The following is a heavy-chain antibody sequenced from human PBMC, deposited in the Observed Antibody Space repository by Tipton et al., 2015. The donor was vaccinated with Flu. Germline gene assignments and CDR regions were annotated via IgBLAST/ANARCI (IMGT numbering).Heavy chain of an antibody. V-gene: IGHV4-39*01. CDR2: LYYSGNT. J-gene: IGHJ4*02. CDR3: ARSSSFTIFGAF. CDR1: GGSISSSNYY. D-gene: IGHD3-3*01. Sequence: TLSLTCTVSGGSISSSNYYWGWIRQPPGKGLEWIGSLYYSGNTYYNPSLKSRVTISVDTSKGQFSLRLNSVSAADTAVYYCARSSSFTIFGAFWGQGTLVTVSS.